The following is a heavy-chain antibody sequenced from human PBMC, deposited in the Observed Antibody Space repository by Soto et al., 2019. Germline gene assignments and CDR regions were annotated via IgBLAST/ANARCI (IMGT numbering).Heavy chain of an antibody. CDR3: AKDRLPGNFDY. CDR2: ISNTGGGT. V-gene: IGHV3-23*01. D-gene: IGHD2-15*01. CDR1: GFTFNNYA. Sequence: PGGSLRLSCAASGFTFNNYAMNWVRQAPGMGLEWVATISNTGGGTYYADSVKGRFTISRDNSKNTLYLQMSSLRVEDTVVYYCAKDRLPGNFDYRGRGSTVPVSS. J-gene: IGHJ4*02.